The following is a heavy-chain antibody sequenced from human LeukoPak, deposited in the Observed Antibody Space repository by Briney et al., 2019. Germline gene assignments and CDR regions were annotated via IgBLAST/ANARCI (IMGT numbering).Heavy chain of an antibody. CDR1: GFTFSDEY. Sequence: PGGAPRLSCAASGFTFSDEYMSWIRQAPGKGLEWVSYISNSGTYTNYADSVRGRFTISRDNAKHSLYLQMNSLRAEDTAVYYCARSRGAGPGAYFDYWGQGTLVTVSS. J-gene: IGHJ4*02. V-gene: IGHV3-11*03. CDR2: ISNSGTYT. CDR3: ARSRGAGPGAYFDY. D-gene: IGHD6-19*01.